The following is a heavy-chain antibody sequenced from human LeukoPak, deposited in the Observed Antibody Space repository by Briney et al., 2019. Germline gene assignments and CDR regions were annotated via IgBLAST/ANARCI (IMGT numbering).Heavy chain of an antibody. Sequence: SETLSLTCTVSGGSISSYYWSWIRQPPGKGLEWIGYIYYSGSTNYNPSLKSRVTISVDTSKNQFSLQLNSVTPEDTAVYYCARSNPHINIAVARCFDYWGQGTLVTVSS. CDR1: GGSISSYY. J-gene: IGHJ4*02. D-gene: IGHD6-19*01. CDR2: IYYSGST. V-gene: IGHV4-59*12. CDR3: ARSNPHINIAVARCFDY.